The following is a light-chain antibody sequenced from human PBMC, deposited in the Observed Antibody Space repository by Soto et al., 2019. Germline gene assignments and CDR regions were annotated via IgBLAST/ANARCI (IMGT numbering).Light chain of an antibody. CDR3: QQYNKWPRT. Sequence: EIVMTQSPATLSVSPGERATLSCRASQSVSSNLAWYQQKPCRAPRLLIYDASTRATGIPAGFSGSGSGTEFTLTISSLQSEDFAVYYCQQYNKWPRTFGQGTKVEIK. J-gene: IGKJ1*01. CDR2: DAS. V-gene: IGKV3-15*01. CDR1: QSVSSN.